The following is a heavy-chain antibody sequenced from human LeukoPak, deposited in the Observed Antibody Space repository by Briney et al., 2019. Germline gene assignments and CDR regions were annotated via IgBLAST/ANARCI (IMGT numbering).Heavy chain of an antibody. CDR3: ARQDGVVTAIPLIFFDY. D-gene: IGHD2-21*02. V-gene: IGHV4-59*05. Sequence: SETLSLTCTVSGGSISSYSWNWIRQPPGKGLEWIGSISYSGSTYYNPSLKSRVTISVDTSKNQFSLKLTSVTAADTAVYYCARQDGVVTAIPLIFFDYWGQGTLVTVSS. J-gene: IGHJ4*02. CDR2: ISYSGST. CDR1: GGSISSYS.